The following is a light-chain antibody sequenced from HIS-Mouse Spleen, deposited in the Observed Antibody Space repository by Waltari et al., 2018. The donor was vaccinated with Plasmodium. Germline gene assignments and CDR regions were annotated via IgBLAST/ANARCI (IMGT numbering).Light chain of an antibody. CDR2: EDS. Sequence: SYELTQPPSVSVSPGQTARITCSGDALPKKYAYWYQQKSGQAPVLVIDEDSKRPSGIPDRFSGSSSGTMASLTISGAQVEEEADYYCYSTDSSGNHRVFGGGTKLTVL. CDR1: ALPKKY. J-gene: IGLJ3*02. V-gene: IGLV3-10*01. CDR3: YSTDSSGNHRV.